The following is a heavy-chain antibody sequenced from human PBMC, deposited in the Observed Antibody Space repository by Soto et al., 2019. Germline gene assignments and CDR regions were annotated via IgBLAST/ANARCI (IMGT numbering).Heavy chain of an antibody. Sequence: ASVKVSCKASGYTFTSYAMRWVRQAPGQRLEWMGWINAGNGNTKYSQKFQGRVTITRDTSASTAYMELSSLRSEDTAVYYCARAGGGYSYGYWGGNYYYYGMDVWGQGTTVTVSS. D-gene: IGHD5-18*01. CDR1: GYTFTSYA. CDR2: INAGNGNT. CDR3: ARAGGGYSYGYWGGNYYYYGMDV. V-gene: IGHV1-3*01. J-gene: IGHJ6*02.